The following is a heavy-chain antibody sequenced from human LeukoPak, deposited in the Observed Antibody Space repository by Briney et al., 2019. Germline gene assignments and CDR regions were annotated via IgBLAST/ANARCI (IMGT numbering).Heavy chain of an antibody. V-gene: IGHV3-23*01. CDR1: GFTFSNYA. CDR2: ISDSGVGT. Sequence: PGGSLRLSCAASGFTFSNYAMSWVRQAPGVGLEWVSGISDSGVGTYYADSVKGRFTISRDNSKNTLYLQMSSLRAEDTAVYYCARDLTIFGVVIPFDYWGQGTLVTVSS. D-gene: IGHD3-3*01. CDR3: ARDLTIFGVVIPFDY. J-gene: IGHJ4*02.